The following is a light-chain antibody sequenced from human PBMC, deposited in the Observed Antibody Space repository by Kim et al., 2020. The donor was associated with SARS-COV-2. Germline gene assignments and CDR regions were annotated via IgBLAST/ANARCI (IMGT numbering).Light chain of an antibody. Sequence: IVLTKSPGTLSLSPGERATLSCRASQSVSVNYLAWYQQKPGQAPRLLIYGASSRATFIPDRFSGSGSGTDFTLTISRLEPEDFAVFYCQQYDISPSCTFGQGTKLEI. CDR2: GAS. CDR3: QQYDISPSCT. CDR1: QSVSVNY. V-gene: IGKV3-20*01. J-gene: IGKJ2*02.